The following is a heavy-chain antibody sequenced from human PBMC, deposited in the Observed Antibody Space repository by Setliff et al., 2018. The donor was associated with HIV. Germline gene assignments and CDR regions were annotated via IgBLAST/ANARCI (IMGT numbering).Heavy chain of an antibody. J-gene: IGHJ6*02. CDR1: GGSISTYY. Sequence: SETLSLTCTVSGGSISTYYWSWIRQPPGKGLEWIGSIYFTGSSDNNPSLKSRVTLSVDTSKHQFSLKLTSVTAADTAVYYCARRSIVGSTRGYYYYALDVWGQGTTVTVSS. CDR3: ARRSIVGSTRGYYYYALDV. CDR2: IYFTGSS. V-gene: IGHV4-59*08. D-gene: IGHD1-26*01.